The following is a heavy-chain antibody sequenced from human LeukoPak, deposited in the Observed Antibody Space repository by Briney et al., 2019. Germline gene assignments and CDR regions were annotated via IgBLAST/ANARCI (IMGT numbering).Heavy chain of an antibody. D-gene: IGHD5-18*01. CDR2: IIPIFGTA. J-gene: IGHJ4*02. CDR3: ARAVGAYSYGTRYYFDY. CDR1: GGTFSSYA. V-gene: IGHV1-69*05. Sequence: SVKVSCKASGGTFSSYAISWVRQAPGQGLEWMGGIIPIFGTANYAQKFQGRVTITTDESTSTAYMELSSLRSEDTDVYYCARAVGAYSYGTRYYFDYWGQGTLVTVSS.